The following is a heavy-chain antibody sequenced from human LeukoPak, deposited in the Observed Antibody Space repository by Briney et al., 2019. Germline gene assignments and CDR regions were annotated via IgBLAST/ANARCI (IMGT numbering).Heavy chain of an antibody. D-gene: IGHD3-3*01. J-gene: IGHJ5*02. V-gene: IGHV1-2*02. CDR3: ARADLDYSDLWSGYNAAVGGWFDP. CDR1: GYTFTGYY. Sequence: GASVKVSCNASGYTFTGYYIHWVRQAPGQGLEWMGWINSNSGGTNYAQKFQGRVTMTRDTSISTVYMEMSRLTSDDTAVYYCARADLDYSDLWSGYNAAVGGWFDPWGQGTLVIVSS. CDR2: INSNSGGT.